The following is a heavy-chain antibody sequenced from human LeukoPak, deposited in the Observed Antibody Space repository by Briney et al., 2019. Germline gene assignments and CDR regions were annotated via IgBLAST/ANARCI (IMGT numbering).Heavy chain of an antibody. V-gene: IGHV3-66*01. D-gene: IGHD3-22*01. CDR1: GFTVSSNY. CDR3: AYWYYDSSGYPANAFDI. J-gene: IGHJ3*02. Sequence: PSGGSLRLSCAASGFTVSSNYMTWVRQAPGKGLEWVSVIYIDGNRYYADSVKGRFTISRDNSKNTLYLQMNSLRAEDTAVYYCAYWYYDSSGYPANAFDIWGQGTMVTVSS. CDR2: IYIDGNR.